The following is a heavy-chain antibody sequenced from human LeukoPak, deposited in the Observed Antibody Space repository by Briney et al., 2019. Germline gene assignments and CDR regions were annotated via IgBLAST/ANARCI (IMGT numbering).Heavy chain of an antibody. CDR1: GGSISTSNYY. J-gene: IGHJ4*02. V-gene: IGHV4-61*05. CDR3: ARGWRQGSWSMYYFDY. Sequence: PSETLSLTCTVSGGSISTSNYYWGWIRQPPGKGLEWIGYIYYSGSTNYNPSLKSRVTISVDTSKNQFSLKLSSVTAADTAVYYCARGWRQGSWSMYYFDYWGQGTLVTVSS. D-gene: IGHD6-13*01. CDR2: IYYSGST.